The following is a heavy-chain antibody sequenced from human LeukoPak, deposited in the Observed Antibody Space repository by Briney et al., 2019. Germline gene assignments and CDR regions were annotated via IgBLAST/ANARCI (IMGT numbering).Heavy chain of an antibody. J-gene: IGHJ4*02. D-gene: IGHD5-18*01. CDR2: ISSSASTK. CDR1: GFTFSSYE. Sequence: GGSLRLSCAASGFTFSSYEMKWVRQAPGKGLEWVSYISSSASTKYYADSVKGRFTISRDNAKDSLYLQMNSLRAEDTAVYYCARGAMAGPFDYWGQGTLVIVSS. CDR3: ARGAMAGPFDY. V-gene: IGHV3-48*03.